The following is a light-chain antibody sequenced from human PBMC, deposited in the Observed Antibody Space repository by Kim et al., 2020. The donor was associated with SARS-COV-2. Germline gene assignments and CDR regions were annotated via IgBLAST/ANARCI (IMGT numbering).Light chain of an antibody. V-gene: IGLV1-44*01. CDR1: SSNIGGNA. J-gene: IGLJ3*02. CDR3: SAWDGSLNARV. Sequence: QSVLTQPPSASGTPGQTVTISCSGSSSNIGGNAVNWYQQLQGTAPKLLIYGNSQRPSGVPGRFSGSKSDTSASLAISGLQSEDEADYYCSAWDGSLNARVFGGGTQLTVL. CDR2: GNS.